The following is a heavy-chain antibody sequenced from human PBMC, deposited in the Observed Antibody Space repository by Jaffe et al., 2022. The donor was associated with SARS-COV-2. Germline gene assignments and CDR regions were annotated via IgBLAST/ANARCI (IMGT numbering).Heavy chain of an antibody. Sequence: EVQLVQSGAEVKKPGESLKISCKGSGYSFTSYWIGWVRQMPGKGLEWMGIIYPGDSDTRYSPSFQGQVTISADKSISTAYLQWSSLKASDTAMYYCARLGYGGNFPSGTKYYYYGMDVWGQGTTVTVSS. CDR3: ARLGYGGNFPSGTKYYYYGMDV. CDR2: IYPGDSDT. J-gene: IGHJ6*02. V-gene: IGHV5-51*01. D-gene: IGHD4-17*01. CDR1: GYSFTSYW.